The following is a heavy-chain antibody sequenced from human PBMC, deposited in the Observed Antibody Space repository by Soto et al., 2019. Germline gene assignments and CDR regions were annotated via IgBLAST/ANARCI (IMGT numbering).Heavy chain of an antibody. Sequence: QVQLVQSGAEVKKPGSSVKVSCKASGGTFSSYTISWVRQAPGQGLEWMGRIIPILGIANYAQKFQGRVTITAXXSXSXXYMALSSLRSEDTAVYYCARAYYYDSSGYWGSMDVWGQGTTVTVSS. CDR3: ARAYYYDSSGYWGSMDV. J-gene: IGHJ6*02. CDR2: IIPILGIA. CDR1: GGTFSSYT. D-gene: IGHD3-22*01. V-gene: IGHV1-69*02.